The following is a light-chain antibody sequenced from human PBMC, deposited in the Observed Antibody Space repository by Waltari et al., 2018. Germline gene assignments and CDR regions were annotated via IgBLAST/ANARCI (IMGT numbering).Light chain of an antibody. CDR2: SHV. V-gene: IGLV1-44*01. J-gene: IGLJ2*01. CDR3: AAWDDSLKVVL. CDR1: SSNIRSNA. Sequence: QSMLTQPPSASGSPGPRVSISCSGGSSNIRSNALHWYKQLPGTAPKLLMYSHVIRPSGVPDRFSGSRSGTSGSLAISGLQSEDEADYYCAAWDDSLKVVLFGGGTKLTVL.